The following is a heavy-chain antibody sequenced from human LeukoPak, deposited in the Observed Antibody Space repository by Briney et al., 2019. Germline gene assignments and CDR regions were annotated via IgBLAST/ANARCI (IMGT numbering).Heavy chain of an antibody. CDR1: GFSFSTYS. CDR3: ARIPSRSYYDNSGPNWFDP. J-gene: IGHJ5*02. Sequence: GGSLRLSCAASGFSFSTYSMSWVRQAPGKGLEWVANIKQDGSEEYYVDSVKGRFTISRDNAKNSLSLQMNSLRAEDTAVYYCARIPSRSYYDNSGPNWFDPWGQGTLVTVSS. CDR2: IKQDGSEE. D-gene: IGHD3-22*01. V-gene: IGHV3-7*01.